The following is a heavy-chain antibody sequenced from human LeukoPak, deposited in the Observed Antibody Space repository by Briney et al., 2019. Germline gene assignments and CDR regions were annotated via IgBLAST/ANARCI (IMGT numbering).Heavy chain of an antibody. CDR2: IRYDGSNK. CDR1: GFTFSSYG. CDR3: AKGFGGDSGYDSDP. Sequence: GGSLRLSCAASGFTFSSYGMHWVRQAPGKGLEWVAFIRYDGSNKYYADSVKGRFTISRDNSKNTLYLQMNSLRAEDTAVYYCAKGFGGDSGYDSDPWGQGTLVTVSS. D-gene: IGHD5-12*01. J-gene: IGHJ5*02. V-gene: IGHV3-30*02.